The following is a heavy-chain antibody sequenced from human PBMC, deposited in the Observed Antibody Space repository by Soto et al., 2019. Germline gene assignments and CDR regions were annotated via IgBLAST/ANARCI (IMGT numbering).Heavy chain of an antibody. Sequence: PSETLSLTCPVSGDSVSSGSYYWSWIRQPPGKGLEWIGYIYYSGSTNYNPSLKSRVTISVDTSKNQFSLKLSSVTAADTAVYYCARASLDFWGPAYYYYGMDVWGQGTTVTVSS. J-gene: IGHJ6*02. CDR2: IYYSGST. CDR3: ARASLDFWGPAYYYYGMDV. V-gene: IGHV4-61*01. CDR1: GDSVSSGSYY. D-gene: IGHD3-3*01.